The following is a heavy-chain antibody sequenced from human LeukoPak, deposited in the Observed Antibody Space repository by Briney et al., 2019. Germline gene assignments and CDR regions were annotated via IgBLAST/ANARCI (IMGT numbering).Heavy chain of an antibody. CDR1: GFTFSEYA. CDR3: LKDGRTSAPC. J-gene: IGHJ4*02. CDR2: ITASGGP. D-gene: IGHD2-15*01. V-gene: IGHV3-23*01. Sequence: GGSLRLSCGASGFTFSEYAMSWVRQAPGKGLEWVSGITASGGPSSADSVKGRFTISRDNSKNMVYLQMNSLRDEDTAVYYCLKDGRTSAPCWGQGTLVSVSS.